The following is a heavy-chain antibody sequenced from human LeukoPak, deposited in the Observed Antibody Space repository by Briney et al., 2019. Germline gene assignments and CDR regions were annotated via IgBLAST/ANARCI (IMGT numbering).Heavy chain of an antibody. D-gene: IGHD1-26*01. CDR1: GGSISSGGYY. Sequence: SQTLSLTCTVSGGSISSGGYYWSWIRQPPGKGLECIGFIYDSGSTSYNSSLKSRVAISVDRSKNQFSLKLSSVTAADTAVYYCARDSPKRYSGSYFDYWGQGTLVTVSS. CDR3: ARDSPKRYSGSYFDY. CDR2: IYDSGST. V-gene: IGHV4-30-2*01. J-gene: IGHJ4*02.